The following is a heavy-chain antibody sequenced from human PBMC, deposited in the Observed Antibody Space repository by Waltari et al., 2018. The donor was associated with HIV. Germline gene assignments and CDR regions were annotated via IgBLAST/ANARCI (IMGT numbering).Heavy chain of an antibody. J-gene: IGHJ3*02. Sequence: QVQLQQSGPGLVKPSQTLSLPCALPGDSVSSTSAAWNCIMTSRSRCLELLGRTYYRSKWYNDYAVSVKSRITINPDTSKNQFSLQLNSVTPEDTAVYYCARNLMIANAFDIWGQGTMVTVSS. D-gene: IGHD3-22*01. CDR2: TYYRSKWYN. V-gene: IGHV6-1*01. CDR1: GDSVSSTSAA. CDR3: ARNLMIANAFDI.